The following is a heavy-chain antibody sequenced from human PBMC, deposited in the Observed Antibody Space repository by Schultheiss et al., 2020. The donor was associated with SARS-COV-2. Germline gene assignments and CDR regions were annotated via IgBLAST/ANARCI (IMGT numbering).Heavy chain of an antibody. CDR3: AREGGDTYYYDSSGYQGPDAFDI. D-gene: IGHD3-22*01. J-gene: IGHJ3*02. CDR1: GFTFSSYG. Sequence: GGSLRLSCAASGFTFSSYGMYWVRQAPGKGLEWVAVISYDGSNKYYVDSVKGRFTISRDNAKNSLYLQMNSLRAEDTAVYYCAREGGDTYYYDSSGYQGPDAFDIWGQGTMVTVSS. CDR2: ISYDGSNK. V-gene: IGHV3-30*03.